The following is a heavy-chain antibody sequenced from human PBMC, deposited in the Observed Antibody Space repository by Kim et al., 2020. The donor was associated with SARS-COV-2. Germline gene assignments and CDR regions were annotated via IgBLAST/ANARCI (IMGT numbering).Heavy chain of an antibody. V-gene: IGHV1-18*01. Sequence: NYAQKLQGRVSMTTDPSTSTGYMELRSLRSDDAAVYYCARGFSAYDRQFDLWGQGTLVTVSS. CDR3: ARGFSAYDRQFDL. J-gene: IGHJ4*02. D-gene: IGHD5-12*01.